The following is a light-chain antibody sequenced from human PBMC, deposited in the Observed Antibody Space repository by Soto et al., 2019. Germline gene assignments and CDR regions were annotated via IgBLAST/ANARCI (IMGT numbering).Light chain of an antibody. CDR1: SSDVGAYNY. CDR2: DVG. CDR3: CSYAGSYAWV. Sequence: QSALTQPRSVSGSPGQSVTISCTGTSSDVGAYNYVSWCQQRPGKAPRLMIYDVGVRPSGVPDRFSASKSGTTASLTISGLQAEDEADYDCCSYAGSYAWVFGGGTKLTVL. V-gene: IGLV2-11*01. J-gene: IGLJ3*02.